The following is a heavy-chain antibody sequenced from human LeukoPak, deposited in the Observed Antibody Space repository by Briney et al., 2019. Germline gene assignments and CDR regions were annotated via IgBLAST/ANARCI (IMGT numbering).Heavy chain of an antibody. CDR3: ARGGSYSRADS. J-gene: IGHJ4*02. Sequence: GGSLRLSCAASGFTFDSYWMSWVRQAPGKGLEWVANIKQDGSEKYYVDSVKGRFTISRDNAKNSLYLQMNSLRAEDTAVYYCARGGSYSRADSWGQGTLVTVSS. V-gene: IGHV3-7*01. CDR2: IKQDGSEK. CDR1: GFTFDSYW. D-gene: IGHD1-26*01.